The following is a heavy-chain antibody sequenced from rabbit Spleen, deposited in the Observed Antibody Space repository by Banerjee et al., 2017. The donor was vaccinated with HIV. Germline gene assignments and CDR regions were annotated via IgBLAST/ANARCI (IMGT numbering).Heavy chain of an antibody. CDR3: ARDLVAVIGWNFNL. CDR2: INIVTGKD. J-gene: IGHJ4*01. Sequence: QEQLEESGGGLVKPGGTLTLTCTVSGFSFSSNWICWVRQAPGKGLEWIACINIVTGKDVYASWAKGRFTMSRTSSTTVTLQMTSLTDADTATYFCARDLVAVIGWNFNLWGPGTLVTVS. D-gene: IGHD1-1*01. V-gene: IGHV1S45*01. CDR1: GFSFSSNW.